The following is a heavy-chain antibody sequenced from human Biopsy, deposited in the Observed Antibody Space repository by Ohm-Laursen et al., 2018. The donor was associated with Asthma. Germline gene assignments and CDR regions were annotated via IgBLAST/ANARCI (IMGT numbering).Heavy chain of an antibody. CDR2: INSVFGTT. D-gene: IGHD2-2*01. V-gene: IGHV1-69*13. CDR1: GGTFNTYV. Sequence: VKVSCKSLGGTFNTYVIGWVRQAPGQGLEWMGGINSVFGTTTYPQKFQDRVTITADDSTSTVYMELSSLRSEDTAMYYCARKAGSCISRTCYSLDFWGQGTLVTVSS. CDR3: ARKAGSCISRTCYSLDF. J-gene: IGHJ4*02.